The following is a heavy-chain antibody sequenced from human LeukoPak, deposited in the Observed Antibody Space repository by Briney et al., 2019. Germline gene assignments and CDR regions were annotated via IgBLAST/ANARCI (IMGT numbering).Heavy chain of an antibody. CDR1: GISFRNYA. D-gene: IGHD3-10*01. CDR3: ARASWVSDPDAVR. CDR2: LRGNDET. Sequence: GGSLRLSCVASGISFRNYAMSWVRQAPARGPERVSSLRGNDETFYADSVKGRFTLSRDDSRNTVFLQLNNLRVEDTAIYYCARASWVSDPDAVRWGQGTQVTVFS. V-gene: IGHV3-23*01. J-gene: IGHJ4*02.